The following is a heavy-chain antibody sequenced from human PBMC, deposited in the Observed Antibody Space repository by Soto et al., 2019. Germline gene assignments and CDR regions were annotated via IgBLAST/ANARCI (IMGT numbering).Heavy chain of an antibody. CDR1: GCSISSSSYY. J-gene: IGHJ4*02. Sequence: PSETLSLTCTVSGCSISSSSYYWGWIRQPPGKGLEWIGSIYYSGSTYYNPSLKSRVTISVDTSKNQFSLKLSSVTAADTALYYCASLKRERRVKPPPAGKFDYGGQGTLVTVS. D-gene: IGHD4-4*01. CDR2: IYYSGST. V-gene: IGHV4-39*01. CDR3: ASLKRERRVKPPPAGKFDY.